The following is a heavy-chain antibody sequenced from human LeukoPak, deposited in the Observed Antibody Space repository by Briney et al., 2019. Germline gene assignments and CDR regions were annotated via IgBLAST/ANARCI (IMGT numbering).Heavy chain of an antibody. J-gene: IGHJ5*02. CDR2: VSFDGTNN. Sequence: PGRSLRLSCVASGFIFENFAIHWVRQAPGKGLEWVSIVSFDGTNNFYADSVNGRFTVSRDNSKNTVYLHMNSLRPDDTAVYFCARERNVIGADFDPWGQGTLVTVSS. CDR1: GFIFENFA. CDR3: ARERNVIGADFDP. D-gene: IGHD2/OR15-2a*01. V-gene: IGHV3-30*04.